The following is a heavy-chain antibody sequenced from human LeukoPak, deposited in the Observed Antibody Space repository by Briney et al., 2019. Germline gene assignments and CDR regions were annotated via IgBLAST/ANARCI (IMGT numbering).Heavy chain of an antibody. CDR1: GDSLSRHY. V-gene: IGHV4-59*11. CDR3: ARLLGATWFDP. J-gene: IGHJ5*02. D-gene: IGHD1-26*01. Sequence: SETLSLTCLVSGDSLSRHYWTWVRQPPGKGLDWIGYISHTGSTTYNPSLTSRVTISMDTSKNQFSLTLTSMTAADTAVYYCARLLGATWFDPWGQGTLVTVSS. CDR2: ISHTGST.